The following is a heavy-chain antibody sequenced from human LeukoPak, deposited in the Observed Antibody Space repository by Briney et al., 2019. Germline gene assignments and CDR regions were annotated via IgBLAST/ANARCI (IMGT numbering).Heavy chain of an antibody. D-gene: IGHD3-22*01. CDR2: IIPIFGTA. J-gene: IGHJ3*02. Sequence: GASVKVSCKASGGTFSSYAISWVRQAPGQGLEWMGGIIPIFGTANYAQKFQGRVTITTDESTSTAYMELSSLRSEDTAVYYCATDIRDSSGYYYPLDDAFDIWGQGTMVTVSS. CDR3: ATDIRDSSGYYYPLDDAFDI. CDR1: GGTFSSYA. V-gene: IGHV1-69*05.